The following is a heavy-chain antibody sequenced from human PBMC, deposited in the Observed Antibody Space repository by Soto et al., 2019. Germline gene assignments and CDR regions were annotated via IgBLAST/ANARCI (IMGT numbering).Heavy chain of an antibody. J-gene: IGHJ4*02. CDR2: ISAYNGNT. Sequence: QVQLVQSGAEVKEPGASVKVSCKASGYTYTNYGICRVRQAPGQGLEWMGWISAYNGNTYYAQKLQGRVTMTTDTSTSTAYMELRSLRSDDTAVYYCVREPSSSSWPDYWGQGTLVTVSS. D-gene: IGHD6-13*01. CDR3: VREPSSSSWPDY. V-gene: IGHV1-18*01. CDR1: GYTYTNYG.